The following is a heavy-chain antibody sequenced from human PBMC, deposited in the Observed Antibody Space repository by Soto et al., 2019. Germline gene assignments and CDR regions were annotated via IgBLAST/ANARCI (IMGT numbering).Heavy chain of an antibody. CDR2: ISYDGSNK. Sequence: GGSLRLSCAASGFTFSSYAMHWVRQAPGKGLEWVAVISYDGSNKYYADSVKGRFTISRDNSKNTLYLQMNSLRAEDTAVYYCARDFYRTRVQVGVVVVGSLDYWGQGTLVTVSS. CDR3: ARDFYRTRVQVGVVVVGSLDY. D-gene: IGHD2-15*01. V-gene: IGHV3-30-3*01. CDR1: GFTFSSYA. J-gene: IGHJ4*02.